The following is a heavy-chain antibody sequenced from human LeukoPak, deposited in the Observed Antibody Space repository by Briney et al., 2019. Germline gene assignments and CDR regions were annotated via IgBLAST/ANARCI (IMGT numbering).Heavy chain of an antibody. Sequence: SGTLSLTCAVYGGSFSGYYWSWIRQPPGKGLEWIGEINHSGSTNYNPSLKSRVTISVDTSKNQFSLKLSSVTAADTAVYYCARGNVIGATIPNGYYFDYWGQGTLVTVSS. D-gene: IGHD1-26*01. V-gene: IGHV4-34*01. J-gene: IGHJ4*02. CDR3: ARGNVIGATIPNGYYFDY. CDR1: GGSFSGYY. CDR2: INHSGST.